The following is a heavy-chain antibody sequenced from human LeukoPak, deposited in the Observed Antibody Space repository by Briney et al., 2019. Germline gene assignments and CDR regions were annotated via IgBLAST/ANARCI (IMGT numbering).Heavy chain of an antibody. V-gene: IGHV1-18*01. CDR1: GYTFTSYG. CDR2: ISAYNGNT. CDR3: ARDSARYYYDSSGYSKLAPFDY. D-gene: IGHD3-22*01. Sequence: ASVKVSCKASGYTFTSYGISWVRQAPGQGLEWMGWISAYNGNTNYAQKLQGRVTMTTDTSTSTAYMELRSLRSDDTAVYYCARDSARYYYDSSGYSKLAPFDYWGQGTLVTVSS. J-gene: IGHJ4*02.